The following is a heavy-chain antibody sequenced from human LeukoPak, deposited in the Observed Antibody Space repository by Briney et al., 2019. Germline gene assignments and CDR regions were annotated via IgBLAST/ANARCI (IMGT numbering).Heavy chain of an antibody. CDR2: ISYDGSNK. CDR1: GFTFSSYG. CDR3: AKDAYPTLSGSYLDY. D-gene: IGHD1-26*01. J-gene: IGHJ4*02. Sequence: PGRSLRLSCAASGFTFSSYGVHWVRQAPGKGLEWVAVISYDGSNKYYADSVKGRFTISRDNSKNTLYLQMNSLRAKDTAVYYCAKDAYPTLSGSYLDYWGQGTLVTVSS. V-gene: IGHV3-30*18.